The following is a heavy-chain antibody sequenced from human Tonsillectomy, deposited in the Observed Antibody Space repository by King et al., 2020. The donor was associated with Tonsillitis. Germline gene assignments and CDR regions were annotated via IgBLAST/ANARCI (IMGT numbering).Heavy chain of an antibody. CDR2: IRYDGSNK. J-gene: IGHJ4*02. Sequence: VQLVESGGGVVQPGGSLRLSCAASGFTFSSYGMHWVRQAPGKGLEGVAFIRYDGSNKNYADSVKGRFTISRDNSKNTLYLQMNSLRAEDTAVYYCAMSIAAAGYYFDYWGQGNLGTVSS. D-gene: IGHD6-13*01. CDR1: GFTFSSYG. V-gene: IGHV3-30*02. CDR3: AMSIAAAGYYFDY.